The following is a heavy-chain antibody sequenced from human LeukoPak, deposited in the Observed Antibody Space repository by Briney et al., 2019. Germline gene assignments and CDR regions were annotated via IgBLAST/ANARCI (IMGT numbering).Heavy chain of an antibody. CDR1: GYTFTSYG. V-gene: IGHV1-18*01. J-gene: IGHJ4*02. CDR2: ISAYNGNT. CDR3: ARDKYRSERRLPSLDY. Sequence: ASVKVSCKASGYTFTSYGISWVRQAPGQGLEWMGWISAYNGNTNYAQKLQGRVTMTTDTSTSTAYMELRSLRSDDTAVYYCARDKYRSERRLPSLDYWGQGTLVTVSS. D-gene: IGHD1-1*01.